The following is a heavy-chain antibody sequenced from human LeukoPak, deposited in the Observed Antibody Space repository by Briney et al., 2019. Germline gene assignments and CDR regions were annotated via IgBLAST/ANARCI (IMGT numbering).Heavy chain of an antibody. CDR1: GGTFSSYA. CDR2: IIPIFGTA. V-gene: IGHV1-69*01. CDR3: ARDVYSYGPRGYYNYYMDV. D-gene: IGHD5-18*01. J-gene: IGHJ6*03. Sequence: SVKVSCKASGGTFSSYAISWVRQAPGQGLEWMGGIIPIFGTANYAQKFQGRVTITADESTSTAYMELSSLRSEDTAVYYCARDVYSYGPRGYYNYYMDVWGKGTTVTVSS.